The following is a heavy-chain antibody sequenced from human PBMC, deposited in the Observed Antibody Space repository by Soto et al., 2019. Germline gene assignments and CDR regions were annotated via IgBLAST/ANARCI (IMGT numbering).Heavy chain of an antibody. CDR1: GYTFTGYY. Sequence: GSGKVACKACGYTFTGYYMHWLRQAPGQGLEWMGWINPNSGGTNYAQKFQGRVTMTRDTSISTAYMELSRLGSDDTAVYYCARVRPPRGRDIAARVYFDYWGQGSLVTVSS. CDR2: INPNSGGT. V-gene: IGHV1-2*02. D-gene: IGHD6-6*01. J-gene: IGHJ4*02. CDR3: ARVRPPRGRDIAARVYFDY.